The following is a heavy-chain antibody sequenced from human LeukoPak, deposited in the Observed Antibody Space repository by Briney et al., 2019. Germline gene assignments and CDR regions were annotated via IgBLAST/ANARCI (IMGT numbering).Heavy chain of an antibody. D-gene: IGHD6-13*01. CDR3: ARDYRYSSIWQGGMDV. V-gene: IGHV3-30*03. J-gene: IGHJ6*02. CDR2: ISYDGSNK. Sequence: GGSLRLSCAASGFTFSSYAMSWVRQAPGKGLEWVAVISYDGSNKYYADSVKGRFTISRDNSKNTLYLQMNSLRAEDTAVYYCARDYRYSSIWQGGMDVWGQGTTVTVSS. CDR1: GFTFSSYA.